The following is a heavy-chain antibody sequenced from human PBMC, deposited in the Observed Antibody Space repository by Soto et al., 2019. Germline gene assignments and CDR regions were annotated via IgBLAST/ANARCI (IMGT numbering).Heavy chain of an antibody. J-gene: IGHJ4*02. D-gene: IGHD3-16*01. CDR2: IWYDGSNK. V-gene: IGHV3-33*01. Sequence: QVQLVESGGGVVQPGRSLRLSCAASGFTFSSYGMHGVRQAPGKGLEWVAVIWYDGSNKYYADSVKGRFTISRDNSKNTLYLQMNSLRAEDTAVYYCARDSHLWADYWGQGTLVTVSS. CDR3: ARDSHLWADY. CDR1: GFTFSSYG.